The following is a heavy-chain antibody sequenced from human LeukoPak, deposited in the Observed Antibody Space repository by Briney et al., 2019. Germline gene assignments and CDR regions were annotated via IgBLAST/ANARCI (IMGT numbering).Heavy chain of an antibody. Sequence: PGGFLRLSCAASGFTFSSYAMHWVRQAPGKGLEWVAVISYDGSNKYYADSVKGRFTISRDNSKNTLYLQMNSLRAEDTAVYYCARDDGFNAFDIWGQGTMVTVSS. J-gene: IGHJ3*02. CDR2: ISYDGSNK. V-gene: IGHV3-30*04. CDR3: ARDDGFNAFDI. CDR1: GFTFSSYA.